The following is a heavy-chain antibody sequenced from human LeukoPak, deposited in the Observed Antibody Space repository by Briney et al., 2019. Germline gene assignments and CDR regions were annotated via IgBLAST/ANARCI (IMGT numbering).Heavy chain of an antibody. CDR2: ISAYNGNT. D-gene: IGHD3-9*01. V-gene: IGHV1-18*01. CDR1: GYTFTSYG. J-gene: IGHJ6*02. Sequence: ASVKVSCKASGYTFTSYGISWVRQAPGQGLEWMGWISAYNGNTNYAQKLQGRVTMTTDTSTSTAYMELRSLRSDDTAVYYCARVGDDILTGYFRVGYYYGMDVWGQGTTVTVSS. CDR3: ARVGDDILTGYFRVGYYYGMDV.